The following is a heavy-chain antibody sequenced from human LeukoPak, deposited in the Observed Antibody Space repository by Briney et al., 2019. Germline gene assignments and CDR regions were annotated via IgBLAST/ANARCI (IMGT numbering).Heavy chain of an antibody. CDR2: IYHSGST. J-gene: IGHJ4*02. CDR3: ARDQYYYDSSGITTYFDY. D-gene: IGHD3-22*01. Sequence: PSQTLSLTCAVSGGSISSGGHSWSWIRQPPGKGLEWIGYIYHSGSTYYNPSLKSRVTISVDRSKNQFSLKLSSVTAADTAVYYCARDQYYYDSSGITTYFDYWGQGTLVTVSS. V-gene: IGHV4-30-2*01. CDR1: GGSISSGGHS.